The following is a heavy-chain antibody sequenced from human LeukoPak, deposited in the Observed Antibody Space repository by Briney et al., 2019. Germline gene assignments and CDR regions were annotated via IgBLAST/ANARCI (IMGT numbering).Heavy chain of an antibody. CDR1: GFTFRSDD. J-gene: IGHJ4*02. Sequence: GGSLRLSCAGHGFTFRSDDRGWVRQARGKGEGRDRAISHSVGSKYYADSVKGRFTISRDNSNNTLYLQMNSLRAEDTAEYYCAKHWVVLVAATIDYCGQGTLLTVSS. CDR2: ISHSVGSK. D-gene: IGHD2-15*01. CDR3: AKHWVVLVAATIDY. V-gene: IGHV3-23*01.